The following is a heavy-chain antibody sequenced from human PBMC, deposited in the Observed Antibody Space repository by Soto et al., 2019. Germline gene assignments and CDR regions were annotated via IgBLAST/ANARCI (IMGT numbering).Heavy chain of an antibody. J-gene: IGHJ5*02. V-gene: IGHV4-61*02. CDR2: IYSSGST. CDR3: ARGQRFSDWFDP. D-gene: IGHD3-3*01. CDR1: GGSINSADYY. Sequence: PSGTLSLTCTVSGGSINSADYYCTWIRQPAGKGLEWIGRIYSSGSTKYNPSLQSRVTMSLDTSKNQFSLRLTSVTAADTAVYYCARGQRFSDWFDPWGQGTLVTVSS.